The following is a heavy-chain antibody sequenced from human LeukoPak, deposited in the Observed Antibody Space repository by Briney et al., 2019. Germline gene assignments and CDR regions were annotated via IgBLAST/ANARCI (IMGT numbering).Heavy chain of an antibody. CDR1: GFTFSSYG. Sequence: GGSLRLSCEASGFTFSSYGMHWVRQAPGKGLEWVAVIWYDGSNKYYADSVKGRFTISRDNSKNTLYLQMNSLRAEDTAVYYCARDRGGYSYGYRYWGQGTLVTVSS. J-gene: IGHJ4*02. CDR3: ARDRGGYSYGYRY. D-gene: IGHD5-18*01. V-gene: IGHV3-33*01. CDR2: IWYDGSNK.